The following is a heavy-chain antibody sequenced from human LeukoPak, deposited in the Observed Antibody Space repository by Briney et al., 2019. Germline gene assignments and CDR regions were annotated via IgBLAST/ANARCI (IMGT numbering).Heavy chain of an antibody. CDR3: AKVPMVRGVIMDYFDY. Sequence: PGGSLGLSCVASGYTFTSYAMSWVRQAPGKGLEWVSTISGSGDNTYYPDSVKGRFTISRDNSKNTLYLRMNSLRVEDTAVYYCAKVPMVRGVIMDYFDYWGQGILVTVSS. V-gene: IGHV3-23*01. J-gene: IGHJ4*02. CDR1: GYTFTSYA. D-gene: IGHD3-10*01. CDR2: ISGSGDNT.